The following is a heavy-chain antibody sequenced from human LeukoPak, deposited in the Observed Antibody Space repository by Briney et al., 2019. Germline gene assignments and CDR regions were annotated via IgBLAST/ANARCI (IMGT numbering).Heavy chain of an antibody. CDR2: MNPNSGNT. CDR3: ARGESWFGELSYGMDV. J-gene: IGHJ6*02. Sequence: ASVKVSCKASGYTFTSYDINWVRQATGQGLEWMGWMNPNSGNTGYAQKFQGRVTMTRNTSISTAYMELSSLRSEDTAVYYCARGESWFGELSYGMDVWGQGTTVTVSS. D-gene: IGHD3-10*01. V-gene: IGHV1-8*01. CDR1: GYTFTSYD.